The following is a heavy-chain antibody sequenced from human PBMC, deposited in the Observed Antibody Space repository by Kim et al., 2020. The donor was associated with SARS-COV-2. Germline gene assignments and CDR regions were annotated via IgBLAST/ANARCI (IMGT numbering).Heavy chain of an antibody. D-gene: IGHD2-2*01. CDR3: ARDLGDGLVWYFDL. CDR1: GGSISSGGYY. CDR2: IYYSGST. V-gene: IGHV4-31*03. Sequence: SETLSLTCTVSGGSISSGGYYWSWIRQHPGKGLEWIGYIYYSGSTYYNPSLKSRVTISVDTSKNQFSLKLSSVTAADTAVYYCARDLGDGLVWYFDLWGRGTLVTVSS. J-gene: IGHJ2*01.